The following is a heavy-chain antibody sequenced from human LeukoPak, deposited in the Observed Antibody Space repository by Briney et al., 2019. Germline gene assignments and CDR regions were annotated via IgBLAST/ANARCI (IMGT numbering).Heavy chain of an antibody. V-gene: IGHV3-11*03. Sequence: GGSLRLACAASGLTFSDYYMEWVPQARGEGLEWVSYISSCGVHTEYGDCVEGRFTISTDNRKNSGYLQMNSLRADDTAVYYCARQDLWQHCDSWGQGALVTVSS. CDR3: ARQDLWQHCDS. CDR2: ISSCGVHT. CDR1: GLTFSDYY. D-gene: IGHD2-21*01. J-gene: IGHJ4*02.